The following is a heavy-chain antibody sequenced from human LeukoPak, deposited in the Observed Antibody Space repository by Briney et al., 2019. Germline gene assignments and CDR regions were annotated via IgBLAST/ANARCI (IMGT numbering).Heavy chain of an antibody. CDR2: IKQDGSEK. CDR1: GFTFMSYW. D-gene: IGHD3-10*01. V-gene: IGHV3-7*01. J-gene: IGHJ5*02. Sequence: GGSLRLSCAASGFTFMSYWMSWVRQAPGKGLEWVANIKQDGSEKYYVDSVKGRCTISRGNAKNSLYLQMNSLRAEDTAVYYCARESGGGFDLWGQGTLVTVSS. CDR3: ARESGGGFDL.